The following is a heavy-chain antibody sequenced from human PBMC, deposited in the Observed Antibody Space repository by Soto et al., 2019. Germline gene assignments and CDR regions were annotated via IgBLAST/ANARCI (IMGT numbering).Heavy chain of an antibody. D-gene: IGHD2-21*02. CDR1: GFTFSSFA. CDR2: ISGSGDST. Sequence: EVQLLESGGGLVQPGGSLRLSCAASGFTFSSFAMNWVRQAPGKGLEWVSAISGSGDSTFYADSAKGRFTISRDSSNYTLYLQMNSLTAEDTAVYYCARCSGGDCYSDYWGQGTLVTVSS. V-gene: IGHV3-23*01. CDR3: ARCSGGDCYSDY. J-gene: IGHJ4*02.